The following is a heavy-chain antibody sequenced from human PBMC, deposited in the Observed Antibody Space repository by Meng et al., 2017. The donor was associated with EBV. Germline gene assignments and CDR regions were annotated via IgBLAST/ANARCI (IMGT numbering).Heavy chain of an antibody. CDR3: ASESGRGFTPDY. CDR1: GGTFRSDA. D-gene: IGHD3-10*01. CDR2: LIPMVGAP. J-gene: IGHJ4*02. V-gene: IGHV1-69*01. Sequence: VQLQRSGVAVKKPGSSVKASCRTSGGTFRSDAVSWVRQAPGQGLEWMGGLIPMVGAPHYAQKFQGRVTIIADESTSTHSMELNSLRSEDTAMYYCASESGRGFTPDYWGQGTLVTVSS.